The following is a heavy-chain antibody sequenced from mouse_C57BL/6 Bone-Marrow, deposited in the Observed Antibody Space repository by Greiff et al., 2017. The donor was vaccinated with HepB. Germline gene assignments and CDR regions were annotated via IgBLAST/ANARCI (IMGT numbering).Heavy chain of an antibody. D-gene: IGHD1-1*01. CDR3: ARQYGSSLMDY. V-gene: IGHV1-64*01. CDR1: GYTFTSYW. Sequence: QVQLQQPGAELVKPGASVKLSCKASGYTFTSYWMHWVKQRPGQGLEWIGMIHPNSGSTNYNEKFKSKATLTVDKSSSTAYMQLSSLTSEDSAVYYCARQYGSSLMDYWGQGTSVTVSS. J-gene: IGHJ4*01. CDR2: IHPNSGST.